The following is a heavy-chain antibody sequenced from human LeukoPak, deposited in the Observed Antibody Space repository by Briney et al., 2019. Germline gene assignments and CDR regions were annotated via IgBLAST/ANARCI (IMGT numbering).Heavy chain of an antibody. CDR2: INQGGSVK. J-gene: IGHJ4*02. V-gene: IGHV3-7*05. D-gene: IGHD1/OR15-1a*01. Sequence: GGSLRLSCAASGFTFSSYWMRWVRQAPGKGLDWVAGINQGGSVKYYVDSVRGRFTISRDNAKNSLHLPMNSLRADDTAVYYCARARGWNNSDYWGQGTLVTVSS. CDR3: ARARGWNNSDY. CDR1: GFTFSSYW.